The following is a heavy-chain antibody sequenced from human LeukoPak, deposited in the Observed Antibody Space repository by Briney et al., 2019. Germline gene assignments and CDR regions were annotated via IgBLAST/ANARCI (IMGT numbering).Heavy chain of an antibody. V-gene: IGHV4-59*01. CDR2: VYYNGDI. D-gene: IGHD3-22*01. CDR3: ATTWYYDSRGYLFDD. Sequence: SETLSLTCSVSGVPISIYYWSWLRQSPGKGLEWIAYVYYNGDIMYNPSLKSRVTISLDTSKNQFSLSMTSVTAADTAVYFCATTWYYDSRGYLFDDWGHGTLVTVSS. J-gene: IGHJ4*01. CDR1: GVPISIYY.